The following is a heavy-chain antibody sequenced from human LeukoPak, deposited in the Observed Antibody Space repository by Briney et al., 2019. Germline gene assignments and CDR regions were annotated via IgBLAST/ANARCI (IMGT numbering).Heavy chain of an antibody. CDR1: GYSFTAYY. CDR3: ARDPNFGRPTRDWHFDL. CDR2: INPTSGST. Sequence: ASVKVSCKASGYSFTAYYIHWVRQAPGQGLEWMGWINPTSGSTNYAQTFQGRVTLTSDTSITTAYMELSRLKSDDTAVYYCARDPNFGRPTRDWHFDLWGRGTLVTVSS. V-gene: IGHV1-2*02. D-gene: IGHD4/OR15-4a*01. J-gene: IGHJ2*01.